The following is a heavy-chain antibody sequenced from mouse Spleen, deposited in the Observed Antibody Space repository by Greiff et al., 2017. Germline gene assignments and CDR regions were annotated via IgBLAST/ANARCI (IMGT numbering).Heavy chain of an antibody. D-gene: IGHD2-2*01. V-gene: IGHV2-4-1*01. CDR2: IWSGGST. CDR1: GFSLTSYG. CDR3: ARRRALYYGYDDWYFDV. Sequence: QVQLQQSGPGLVQPSQSLSITCTVSGFSLTSYGVHWVRQSPGKGLEWLGVIWSGGSTDYNAAFISRLSISKDNSKSQVFLKMNSLQTDDTARYYCARRRALYYGYDDWYFDVWGAGTTVTVSS. J-gene: IGHJ1*01.